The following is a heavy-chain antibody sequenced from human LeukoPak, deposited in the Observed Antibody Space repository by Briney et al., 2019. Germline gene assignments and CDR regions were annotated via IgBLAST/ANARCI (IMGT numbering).Heavy chain of an antibody. CDR3: ATSTLSRRGGSCYLDY. CDR2: INSDGSGT. V-gene: IGHV3-74*01. J-gene: IGHJ4*02. D-gene: IGHD2-15*01. Sequence: GGSLRLSCAASGFTFSSYWMHWVRQAPGKGRLWVSRINSDGSGTNYADSVKGRFTISRDNAKNTLYLQMNSLRAENTAVYYCATSTLSRRGGSCYLDYWGQGTLVTVSS. CDR1: GFTFSSYW.